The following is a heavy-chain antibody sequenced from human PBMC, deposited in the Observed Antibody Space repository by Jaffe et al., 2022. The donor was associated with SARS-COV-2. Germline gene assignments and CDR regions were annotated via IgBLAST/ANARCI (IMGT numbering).Heavy chain of an antibody. Sequence: EVQLLESGGGLVRPGGSLRLSCAASGLNFSRYAMTWVRQAPGKGLEWVSTISGTGVNTYYADFVTGRFTVSRDNSKSTLYLQMNSLRAEDTAMYYCAKDPNWTPYFDWGQGTLVTVSS. D-gene: IGHD1-1*01. J-gene: IGHJ4*02. V-gene: IGHV3-23*01. CDR1: GLNFSRYA. CDR3: AKDPNWTPYFD. CDR2: ISGTGVNT.